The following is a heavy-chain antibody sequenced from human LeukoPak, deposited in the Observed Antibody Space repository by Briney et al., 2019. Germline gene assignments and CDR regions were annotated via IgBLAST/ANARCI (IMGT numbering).Heavy chain of an antibody. D-gene: IGHD3-10*01. Sequence: GGSLRLSSVASEFTFCNYSMDWVRQAPGKGLVWVSRINTDGSSTKYADSVKGRFTISRDNAKNTLYLQMNSLRAEDTAVYYCARDPTWFSGGVFHYYGLDVWGHGKAITVSS. V-gene: IGHV3-74*01. J-gene: IGHJ6*02. CDR2: INTDGSST. CDR3: ARDPTWFSGGVFHYYGLDV. CDR1: EFTFCNYS.